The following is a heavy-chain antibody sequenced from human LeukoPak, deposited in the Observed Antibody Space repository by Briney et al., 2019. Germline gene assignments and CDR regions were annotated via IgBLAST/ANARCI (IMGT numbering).Heavy chain of an antibody. CDR2: IYYTGGT. J-gene: IGHJ4*02. CDR1: GGSISGYY. CDR3: AREVPGAGHFGY. Sequence: KSSETLSLTCTVSGGSISGYYWNWIRQPPGKGLEWIGYIYYTGGTNYNPSLRSRVTMSVDTSKNLFSLNPNSVSAADTAIYYCAREVPGAGHFGYWGQGILVTVSS. V-gene: IGHV4-59*01. D-gene: IGHD6-19*01.